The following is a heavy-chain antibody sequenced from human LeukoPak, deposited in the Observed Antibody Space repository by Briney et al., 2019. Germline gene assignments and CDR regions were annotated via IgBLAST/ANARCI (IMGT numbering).Heavy chain of an antibody. J-gene: IGHJ5*02. CDR3: ARDTCDGGDCFNWFDP. Sequence: ASVKVSCKASGYSFTDYYIHWARQAPGQGLEWMGWINPKGGGINYAPEFPGKVTMTRDTSITTAYMELSSLRSDDTAMYYCARDTCDGGDCFNWFDPWGQGTLVTVSS. D-gene: IGHD2-21*02. V-gene: IGHV1-2*02. CDR1: GYSFTDYY. CDR2: INPKGGGI.